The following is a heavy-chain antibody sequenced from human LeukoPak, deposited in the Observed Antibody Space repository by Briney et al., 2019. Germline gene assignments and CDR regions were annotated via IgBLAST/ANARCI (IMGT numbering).Heavy chain of an antibody. J-gene: IGHJ4*02. Sequence: GGSLRLSCAASGFAVSSNYMNWVRQAPGKGLEWVSVLYPDGRTYYGDCVKGRFTISRDIYKNTLFLQMTSLRAEDTAVYYCAKVKGWYGEGYFDYWGQGNLVTVSS. CDR1: GFAVSSNY. CDR3: AKVKGWYGEGYFDY. D-gene: IGHD3-10*01. CDR2: LYPDGRT. V-gene: IGHV3-53*01.